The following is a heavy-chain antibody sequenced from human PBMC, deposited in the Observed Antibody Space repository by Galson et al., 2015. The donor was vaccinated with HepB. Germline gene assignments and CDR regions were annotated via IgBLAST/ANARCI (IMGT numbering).Heavy chain of an antibody. V-gene: IGHV3-30-3*01. D-gene: IGHD3-16*01. J-gene: IGHJ4*02. CDR2: ISSTGSDK. CDR3: ARDGGGLEPWKIYFDY. Sequence: SLRLSCAASGLSFSFTNYAMHWVRQAPGKGLEWVALISSTGSDKFYVDSVKGRFTISRDNSKKILYLQMNNLRAEDTALYYCARDGGGLEPWKIYFDYWGQGALVTVSS. CDR1: GLSFSFTNYA.